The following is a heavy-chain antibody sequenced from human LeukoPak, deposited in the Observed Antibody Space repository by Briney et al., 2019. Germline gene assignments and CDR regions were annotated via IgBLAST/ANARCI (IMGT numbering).Heavy chain of an antibody. CDR3: AREGGYCSGGSCSGYFQH. V-gene: IGHV1-69*13. D-gene: IGHD2-15*01. Sequence: SVKVSCKASGGTFSSYAISWVRRPPGQGLEWMGGIIPIFCTANYAQQFQGRVTITADESTSTAYMELSSLRSEDTAVYYCAREGGYCSGGSCSGYFQHWGQGTLVTVSS. J-gene: IGHJ1*01. CDR2: IIPIFCTA. CDR1: GGTFSSYA.